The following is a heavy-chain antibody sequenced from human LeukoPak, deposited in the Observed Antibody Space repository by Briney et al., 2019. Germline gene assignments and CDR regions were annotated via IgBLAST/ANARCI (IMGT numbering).Heavy chain of an antibody. D-gene: IGHD6-19*01. J-gene: IGHJ4*02. V-gene: IGHV3-23*01. CDR3: AKDQRSIAVAGYFDY. Sequence: GGSQRLSCAASEFTFSSYAMSWIRQAPGKGLEWVSGISYSGGSTYYADSVKGRFTISRDNSKNTLYLQMNSLRAEDTAVYYCAKDQRSIAVAGYFDYWGQGTLVTVSS. CDR1: EFTFSSYA. CDR2: ISYSGGST.